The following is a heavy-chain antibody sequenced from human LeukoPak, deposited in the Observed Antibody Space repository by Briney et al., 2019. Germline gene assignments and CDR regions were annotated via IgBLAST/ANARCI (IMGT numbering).Heavy chain of an antibody. V-gene: IGHV3-30*02. J-gene: IGHJ6*03. CDR1: GFSFSTYG. CDR2: IRYDGSNN. Sequence: GGSLRLSCAASGFSFSTYGMHWVRQAPGKGLEWVAFIRYDGSNNYYADSVKGRFTISRDNSKNTVNLQMNSLRVEDTALYYCARDLRLPHYYYKDVWGKGTTVTVSS. D-gene: IGHD2-21*02. CDR3: ARDLRLPHYYYKDV.